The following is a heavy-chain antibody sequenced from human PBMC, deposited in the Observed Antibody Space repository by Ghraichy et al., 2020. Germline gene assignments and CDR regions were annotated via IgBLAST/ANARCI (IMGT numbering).Heavy chain of an antibody. V-gene: IGHV3-23*01. Sequence: GESLNISCAASGFTFSSYAMSWVRQAPGKGLEWVSAISGGGSCTYYADSVRGRFTISRDNSDKKVYLQVDSLRAEDTAVYYCAKDRRETSGLGAFDVWGQGTMVTVSS. CDR2: ISGGGSCT. D-gene: IGHD3-22*01. J-gene: IGHJ3*01. CDR3: AKDRRETSGLGAFDV. CDR1: GFTFSSYA.